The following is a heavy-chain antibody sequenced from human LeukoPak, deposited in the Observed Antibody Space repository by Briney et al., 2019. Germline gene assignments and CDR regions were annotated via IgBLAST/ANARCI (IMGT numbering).Heavy chain of an antibody. V-gene: IGHV3-7*02. CDR1: AFTFSSYW. CDR2: IKQDGSEK. Sequence: PAVSLRLSCAASAFTFSSYWRSWLRQAPGKGLEWVTNIKQDGSEKYYVVYVKGRFTMSRANAKNSLNLQMNSVRAEDTAVYYCASVCGSYYVHYYGIDVWGQGTTVTVSS. CDR3: ASVCGSYYVHYYGIDV. J-gene: IGHJ6*02. D-gene: IGHD1-26*01.